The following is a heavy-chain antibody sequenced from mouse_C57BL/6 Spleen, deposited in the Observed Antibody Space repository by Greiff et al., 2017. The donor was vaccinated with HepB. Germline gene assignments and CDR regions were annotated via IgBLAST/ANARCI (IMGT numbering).Heavy chain of an antibody. CDR3: VYYGYDGGYFDY. CDR1: GYAFSSSW. CDR2: IYPGDGDT. D-gene: IGHD2-2*01. Sequence: QVQLQQSGPELVKPGASVKISCKASGYAFSSSWMNWVKQRPGKGLEWIGRIYPGDGDTNYNGKFKGKATLTADKSSSTAYMQLSSLTSEDSAVYFCVYYGYDGGYFDYWGQGTTLTVSS. V-gene: IGHV1-82*01. J-gene: IGHJ2*01.